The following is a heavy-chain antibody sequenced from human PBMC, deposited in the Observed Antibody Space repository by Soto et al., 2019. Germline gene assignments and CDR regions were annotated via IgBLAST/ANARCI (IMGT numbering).Heavy chain of an antibody. CDR1: GFTFNNAW. Sequence: GSLRLSCAASGFTFNNAWMSWVRQAPGKGLEWVGRIKSKTDGGTTDYAAPVRGRFTISRDDSQNTVYLQMNSLRTEDTAVSYCATDHYGDYGDAFDIWGQGTMVTVSS. V-gene: IGHV3-15*01. D-gene: IGHD4-17*01. CDR3: ATDHYGDYGDAFDI. CDR2: IKSKTDGGTT. J-gene: IGHJ3*02.